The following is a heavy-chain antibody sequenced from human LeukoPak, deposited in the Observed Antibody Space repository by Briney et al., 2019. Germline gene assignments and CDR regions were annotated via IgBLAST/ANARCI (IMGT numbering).Heavy chain of an antibody. CDR2: INPNSGGT. Sequence: ASVKVSCKASGYTFTGYYMHWVRQAPGQGLEWMGWINPNSGGTNYAQKFQGRVTMTRDTSISTAYMELSRLRSDDTAVYYCARDVPYYDSSGSLYDYWGQGTLVTVSS. CDR3: ARDVPYYDSSGSLYDY. D-gene: IGHD3-22*01. J-gene: IGHJ4*02. V-gene: IGHV1-2*02. CDR1: GYTFTGYY.